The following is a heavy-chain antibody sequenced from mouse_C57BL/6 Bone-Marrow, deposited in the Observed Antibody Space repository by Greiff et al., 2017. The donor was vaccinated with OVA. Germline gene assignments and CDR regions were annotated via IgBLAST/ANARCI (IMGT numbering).Heavy chain of an antibody. J-gene: IGHJ3*01. CDR2: INPYNGGT. CDR3: ARYDYGYPWFAY. D-gene: IGHD2-2*01. CDR1: GYTFTDYY. Sequence: VQLQQSGPVLVKPGASVKMSCKASGYTFTDYYMNWVKQSHGKSLEWIGVINPYNGGTSYNQKFKGKATLTVDKSSSTAYMELNSLTSEDSAVYYCARYDYGYPWFAYWGQGTLVTVSA. V-gene: IGHV1-19*01.